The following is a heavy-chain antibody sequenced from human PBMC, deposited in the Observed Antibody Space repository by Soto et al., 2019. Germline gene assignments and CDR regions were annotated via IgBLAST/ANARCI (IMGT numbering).Heavy chain of an antibody. CDR3: AKETSIVANGGIDY. Sequence: GGSLRLSCAASGFTFDDYAMHWVRQAPGKGLEWVSGISWNSGSIGYADSVKGRFTISRDNAKNSLYLQMNSLRAEDTALYYCAKETSIVANGGIDYWGQGTLVTVSS. V-gene: IGHV3-9*01. CDR2: ISWNSGSI. J-gene: IGHJ4*02. D-gene: IGHD5-12*01. CDR1: GFTFDDYA.